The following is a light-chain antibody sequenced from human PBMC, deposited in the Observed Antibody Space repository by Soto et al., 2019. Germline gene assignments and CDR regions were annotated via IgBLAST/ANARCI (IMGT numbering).Light chain of an antibody. Sequence: QSVLTQAPSASGTPGQRVAISCSGSSSNIGNNTVNWYQQLPGTAPKLLIYSNNQRPSGVPDRFSGSKSGTSASLAISGLQSEDEADYYCAAWDDSLNGPVFGGGTQLTVL. CDR1: SSNIGNNT. V-gene: IGLV1-44*01. CDR3: AAWDDSLNGPV. J-gene: IGLJ3*02. CDR2: SNN.